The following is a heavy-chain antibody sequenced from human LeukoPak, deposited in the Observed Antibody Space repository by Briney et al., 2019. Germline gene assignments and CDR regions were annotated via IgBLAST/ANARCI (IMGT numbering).Heavy chain of an antibody. Sequence: SETLSLTCAVYGGSFNGYYWNWIRQPPGEGREWIGAISQSGSTTYNPSLNNRVSISIDTSTNHASLKLNSVTAADTAVYYCARVHSGEQLLVWDWGQGTLVTVSS. V-gene: IGHV4-34*01. CDR2: ISQSGST. J-gene: IGHJ4*02. D-gene: IGHD6-13*01. CDR3: ARVHSGEQLLVWD. CDR1: GGSFNGYY.